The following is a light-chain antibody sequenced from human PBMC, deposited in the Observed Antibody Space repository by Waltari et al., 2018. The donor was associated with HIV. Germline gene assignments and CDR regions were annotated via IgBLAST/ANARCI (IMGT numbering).Light chain of an antibody. V-gene: IGKV1-39*01. CDR3: QQSYSSPLT. Sequence: DIQMTQSPSPLSASVGDSVSITCRASQTVPKKVNWYQQKPGKAPQVLIYDASTLQSGVPSRFRGGGSGTDFTLTITSLQPDDFATYFCQQSYSSPLTFGPGTKVDIK. CDR1: QTVPKK. J-gene: IGKJ3*01. CDR2: DAS.